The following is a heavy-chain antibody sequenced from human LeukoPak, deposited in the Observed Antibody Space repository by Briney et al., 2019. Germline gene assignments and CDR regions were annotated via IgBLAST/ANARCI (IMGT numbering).Heavy chain of an antibody. CDR2: ISYNGNT. V-gene: IGHV4-39*07. D-gene: IGHD6-13*01. Sequence: SETLSLTCTASGGSVSTSTYFWGWIRQPPGKGLEWIGTISYNGNTYYNPSLKSRVTVAVDASKSQVFLKITSVTAADTATYYCARDLSSAWFYHWGQGTLVTVSS. J-gene: IGHJ5*02. CDR3: ARDLSSAWFYH. CDR1: GGSVSTSTYF.